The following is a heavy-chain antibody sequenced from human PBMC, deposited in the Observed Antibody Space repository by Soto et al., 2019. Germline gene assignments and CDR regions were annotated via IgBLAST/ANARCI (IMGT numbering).Heavy chain of an antibody. CDR1: GFTVSSNY. CDR2: IYSGGST. D-gene: IGHD6-19*01. J-gene: IGHJ6*02. CDR3: ARDGAIAGAGTGGNYYYYGMDV. V-gene: IGHV3-53*02. Sequence: EVQLVETGGGLIQPGGSLRLSCAASGFTVSSNYMSWVRQAPGKGLEWVSVIYSGGSTYYADSVKGRFTISRDNSKNTLYLHMNSLRAEATAVYYCARDGAIAGAGTGGNYYYYGMDVWSQGTTVTVSS.